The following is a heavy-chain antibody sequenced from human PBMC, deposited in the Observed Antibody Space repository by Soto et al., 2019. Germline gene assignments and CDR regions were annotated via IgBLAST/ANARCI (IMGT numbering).Heavy chain of an antibody. J-gene: IGHJ4*02. Sequence: ASVKVSCKASGYTFTSYDINWVRQATGQGLEWMGWMNPNSGNTNYAQKLQGGVTMTTDTSTSTAYMELRSLRSDDTAVYYCARHDSSGYYYYFDYWGQGTLVTVSS. CDR1: GYTFTSYD. CDR2: MNPNSGNT. V-gene: IGHV1-18*01. CDR3: ARHDSSGYYYYFDY. D-gene: IGHD3-22*01.